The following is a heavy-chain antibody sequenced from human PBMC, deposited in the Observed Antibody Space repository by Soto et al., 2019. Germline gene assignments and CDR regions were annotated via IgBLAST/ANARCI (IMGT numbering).Heavy chain of an antibody. Sequence: ASVKVSCKTSGYTFTRYGISWVRQAPGQGLEWMGWISGYNGDTNYAQKFQGRVSMTIDTSTTTAYMELRSLTSDDTAVYYCAKNGQPPYYYYGLDVWG. CDR3: AKNGQPPYYYYGLDV. V-gene: IGHV1-18*01. CDR1: GYTFTRYG. D-gene: IGHD2-8*01. CDR2: ISGYNGDT. J-gene: IGHJ6*02.